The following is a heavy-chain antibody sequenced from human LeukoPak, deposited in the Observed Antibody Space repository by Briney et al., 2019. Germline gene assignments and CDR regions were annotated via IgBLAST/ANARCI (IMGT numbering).Heavy chain of an antibody. CDR3: AKSTMIVVVMGYLDY. J-gene: IGHJ4*02. Sequence: SGGSLRLSCAASGFTFSSYAMSWVRQAPGKGLEWVSAISGSGGSTYYADSVKGRFTISRDNSKNTLYLQMNSLRAEDTAVYYCAKSTMIVVVMGYLDYWGQGTLVTVSS. D-gene: IGHD3-22*01. V-gene: IGHV3-23*01. CDR2: ISGSGGST. CDR1: GFTFSSYA.